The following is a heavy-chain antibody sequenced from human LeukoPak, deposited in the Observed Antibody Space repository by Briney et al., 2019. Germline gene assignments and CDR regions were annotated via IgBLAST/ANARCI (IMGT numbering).Heavy chain of an antibody. J-gene: IGHJ6*02. CDR2: ISWNSGSI. D-gene: IGHD3-10*01. V-gene: IGHV3-9*01. Sequence: GRSLRLSCAASGFTFDDYAMHWVRQAPGKGLEWVSGISWNSGSIGYADSVKGRFTISRDNAKNSLYLQMNSLRAEDTAVYCCARDLVVRGVIYYYYGMDVWGQGTTVTVSS. CDR3: ARDLVVRGVIYYYYGMDV. CDR1: GFTFDDYA.